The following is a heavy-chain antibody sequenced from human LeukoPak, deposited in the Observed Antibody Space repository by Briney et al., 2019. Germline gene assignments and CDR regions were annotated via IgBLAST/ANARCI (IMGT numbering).Heavy chain of an antibody. D-gene: IGHD3-10*01. J-gene: IGHJ3*02. V-gene: IGHV3-48*03. CDR3: ARAYYSDAFDI. CDR1: GFTFSSYE. CDR2: ISSSGSTI. Sequence: PGGSLRLSCAASGFTFSSYEMNWVRQAPGKGLEWVSYISSSGSTIYYADSVKGRFTISRDNAKKSLYLQMNSLRAEDTAVYYCARAYYSDAFDIWGQGTMVTVSS.